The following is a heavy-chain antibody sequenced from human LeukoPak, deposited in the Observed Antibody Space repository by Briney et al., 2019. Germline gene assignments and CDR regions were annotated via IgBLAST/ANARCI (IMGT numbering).Heavy chain of an antibody. CDR2: ISGSGGST. Sequence: GGSLRLSCAASGFTFSSYAMSWVRQAPGKGLEWVSAISGSGGSTYYADSVKGRFTISRDNSKNTLYLQMNSLRAEDTAVYYCAKVVATIFGSWYDAFDIWGQGTMVTVSS. CDR3: AKVVATIFGSWYDAFDI. J-gene: IGHJ3*02. D-gene: IGHD5-12*01. V-gene: IGHV3-23*01. CDR1: GFTFSSYA.